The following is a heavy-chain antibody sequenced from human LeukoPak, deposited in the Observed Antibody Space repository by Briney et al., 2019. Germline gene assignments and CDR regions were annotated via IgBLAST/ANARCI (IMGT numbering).Heavy chain of an antibody. CDR3: ARDGGLWFGEFHWFDP. CDR2: INPNSGGT. CDR1: GYTFTGYY. J-gene: IGHJ5*02. V-gene: IGHV1-2*02. Sequence: ASVKVSCKASGYTFTGYYMHWVRQAPGQGLEWMGWINPNSGGTNYAQKFQGRVAMTRDTSISTAYMELSRLRSDDTAVYYCARDGGLWFGEFHWFDPWGQGTLVTVSS. D-gene: IGHD3-10*01.